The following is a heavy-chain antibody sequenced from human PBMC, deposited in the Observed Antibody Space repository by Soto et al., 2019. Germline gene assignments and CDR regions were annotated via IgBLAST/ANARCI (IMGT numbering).Heavy chain of an antibody. CDR3: ARESTSWNWFDS. J-gene: IGHJ5*01. V-gene: IGHV1-8*01. Sequence: QVQLVQSGAEVKKPGASVKVSCKASGYTFTSYDINWVRQATGQGLEWMGWMNPNTGNTGYAQKFQGRVTMTRNTSISTAYMELTSLRSEDTAVYYCARESTSWNWFDSWGQGTLVTVSS. CDR2: MNPNTGNT. CDR1: GYTFTSYD.